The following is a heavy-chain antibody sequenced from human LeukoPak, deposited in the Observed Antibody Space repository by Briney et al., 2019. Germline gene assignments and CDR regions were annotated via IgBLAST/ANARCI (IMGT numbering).Heavy chain of an antibody. CDR2: IYYSGST. V-gene: IGHV4-39*01. Sequence: PSETLSLTCTVSGGSISSSSYYWGWIRQPPGKGLEWIGSIYYSGSTYYNPSLKSRVTISVDTSKNQFSLKLSSVTAADTAVYYCARRINSSSWLRGAYFDCWGQGTLVTVSS. D-gene: IGHD6-13*01. CDR1: GGSISSSSYY. CDR3: ARRINSSSWLRGAYFDC. J-gene: IGHJ4*02.